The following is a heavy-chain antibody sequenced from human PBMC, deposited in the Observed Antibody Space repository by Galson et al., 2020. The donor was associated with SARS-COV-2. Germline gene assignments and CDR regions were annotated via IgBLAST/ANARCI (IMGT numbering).Heavy chain of an antibody. CDR1: GGSISGYY. Sequence: SETLSLTCAVYGGSISGYYWSWIRQPPGKGLEWIAEINHSGGANYNPALKSRVTLSVDTSKNQFSLKMNSVTAADTAVYYCARGSGCGGDCPWGQGTLVTVSS. CDR3: ARGSGCGGDCP. CDR2: INHSGGA. V-gene: IGHV4-34*01. D-gene: IGHD2-21*02. J-gene: IGHJ5*02.